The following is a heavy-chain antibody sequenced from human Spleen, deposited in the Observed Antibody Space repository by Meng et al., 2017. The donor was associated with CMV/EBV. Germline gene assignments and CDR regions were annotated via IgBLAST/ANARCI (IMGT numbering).Heavy chain of an antibody. Sequence: GESLKISCAASGFTFSDQYMDWVRQAPGKGLEWVGRIRNKASGYSTEYAASVKGRFTMSRDDSKKSLYLQMNSLKTEDTAVYYCTSYSGTYWGPGTLVTVSS. V-gene: IGHV3-72*01. CDR3: TSYSGTY. CDR2: IRNKASGYST. CDR1: GFTFSDQY. D-gene: IGHD1-26*01. J-gene: IGHJ4*02.